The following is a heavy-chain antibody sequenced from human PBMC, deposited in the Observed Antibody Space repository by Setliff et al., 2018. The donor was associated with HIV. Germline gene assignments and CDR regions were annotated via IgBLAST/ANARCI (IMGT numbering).Heavy chain of an antibody. J-gene: IGHJ4*02. CDR3: ARRPYYFDY. CDR2: INHSGST. V-gene: IGHV4-34*01. Sequence: SETLSLPCAVYGGSFSGYYWSWIRQPPGKGLEWIGEINHSGSTNYNPSLKSRVTISVDTSKKQFSLKLSSVTAADTAVYYCARRPYYFDYWGRERWSPSPQ. CDR1: GGSFSGYY.